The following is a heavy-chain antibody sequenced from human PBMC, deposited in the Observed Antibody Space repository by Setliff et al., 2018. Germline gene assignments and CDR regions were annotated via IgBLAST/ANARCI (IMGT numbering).Heavy chain of an antibody. V-gene: IGHV3-33*08. CDR3: ARDIDTTSHYGMFDY. CDR2: MWSDGTKK. J-gene: IGHJ4*02. D-gene: IGHD3-9*01. Sequence: PGGSLRLSCAASGFRISFREYWMFWVRQTPGKGLEWVAVMWSDGTKKYYADSVKGRFTVSRDISRNTVFLDMNSLRAEDTAVYHCARDIDTTSHYGMFDYWGQGALVTVS. CDR1: GFRISFREYW.